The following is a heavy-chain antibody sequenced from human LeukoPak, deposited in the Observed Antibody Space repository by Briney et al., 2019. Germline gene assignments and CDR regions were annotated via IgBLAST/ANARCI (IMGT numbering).Heavy chain of an antibody. CDR2: INHDGTEA. CDR1: GFPFRSYW. Sequence: GGSLRLSCAASGFPFRSYWMHWVRQAPGKGPVWVSRINHDGTEATYADSVKGRFTIFRDTANATLSLQMNSLRVEDSAVYYCARGPAYLNYMDVWGKGTTVTVSS. D-gene: IGHD2-2*01. J-gene: IGHJ6*03. CDR3: ARGPAYLNYMDV. V-gene: IGHV3-74*01.